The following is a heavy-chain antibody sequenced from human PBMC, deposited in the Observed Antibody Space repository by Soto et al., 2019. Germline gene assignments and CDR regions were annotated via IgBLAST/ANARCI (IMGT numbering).Heavy chain of an antibody. CDR1: GGSISGYY. V-gene: IGHV4-59*08. Sequence: LSLTCTISGGSISGYYWTWIRQSPGKGLEYIGYIYSGNTNYNPSLNSRVTISVDTSKNQFSLKLSSVTAADTAVYYCGRISSRGDYAYWGQGTLVTVSS. J-gene: IGHJ4*02. CDR3: GRISSRGDYAY. CDR2: IYSGNT. D-gene: IGHD3-16*01.